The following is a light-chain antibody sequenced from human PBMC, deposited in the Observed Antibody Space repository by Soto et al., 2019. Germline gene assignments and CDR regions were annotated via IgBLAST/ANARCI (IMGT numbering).Light chain of an antibody. J-gene: IGKJ4*01. CDR2: AAF. Sequence: DIQLTQSPSFLSASVGDRVTITCRASQDISSDLAWYQQKPGRVPKLLIYAAFTLQSGVPSTFSGSRSGADLNLTITSLQPEDFAAYYGQPLKSYPHTFGGGTKVEIK. V-gene: IGKV1-9*01. CDR1: QDISSD. CDR3: QPLKSYPHT.